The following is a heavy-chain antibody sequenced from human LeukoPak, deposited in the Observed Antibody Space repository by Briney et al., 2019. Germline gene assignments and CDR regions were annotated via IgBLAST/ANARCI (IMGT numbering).Heavy chain of an antibody. J-gene: IGHJ4*02. CDR2: IYYSGST. D-gene: IGHD2-21*01. V-gene: IGHV4-59*01. CDR1: GGSISSYY. Sequence: SETLSLTCTVSGGSISSYYWSWIRQPPGKGLEWIGYIYYSGSTNYNPSLESRVTISVDTSKNQFSLKLGSVTAADTAVYYCARTPPEEPVVLFDYWGQGTLVTVSS. CDR3: ARTPPEEPVVLFDY.